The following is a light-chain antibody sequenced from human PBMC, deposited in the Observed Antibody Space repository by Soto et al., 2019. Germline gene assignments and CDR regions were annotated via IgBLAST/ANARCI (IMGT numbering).Light chain of an antibody. V-gene: IGLV2-23*01. J-gene: IGLJ2*01. CDR2: DDN. Sequence: QSALTQPASVSGSPGQSITISCTGNSSDVGSYNLVSWYQQHPGKAPKLIIYDDNKRPSGVSNLFSGSKSGNTASLTMSGHQAEDEAEYYCCSYAVTSTFFGGGTKLTVL. CDR1: SSDVGSYNL. CDR3: CSYAVTSTF.